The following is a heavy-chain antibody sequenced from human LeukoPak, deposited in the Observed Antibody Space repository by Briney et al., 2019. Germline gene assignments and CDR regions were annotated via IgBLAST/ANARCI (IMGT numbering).Heavy chain of an antibody. CDR1: GYTFPTSW. J-gene: IGHJ4*02. D-gene: IGHD5-12*01. Sequence: GESLKISCKGSGYTFPTSWIGWVGQMPGKGLEWMGIIYPADSDTRYSPSFQGQVTISADKSISTAYLQWSSLKASDTAMYYCARVWYSGYEFDYWGQGTLVTVSS. CDR3: ARVWYSGYEFDY. CDR2: IYPADSDT. V-gene: IGHV5-51*01.